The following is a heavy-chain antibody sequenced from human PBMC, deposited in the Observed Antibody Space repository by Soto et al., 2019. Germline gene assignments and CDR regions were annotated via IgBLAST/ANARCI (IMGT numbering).Heavy chain of an antibody. CDR1: GFTFSNYA. J-gene: IGHJ6*04. V-gene: IGHV3-33*01. D-gene: IGHD4-17*01. Sequence: QMQLVESGGGVVQPGTSLRLSCAASGFTFSNYAMHWVRQAPGKGLEWVTIIWYDGSDKNYGDSVKGRFTISRDNSKKTMYLQVISLRVADTAVYYCASDSGGEYHKGYGVVGGKETAVTFSS. CDR2: IWYDGSDK. CDR3: ASDSGGEYHKGYGVV.